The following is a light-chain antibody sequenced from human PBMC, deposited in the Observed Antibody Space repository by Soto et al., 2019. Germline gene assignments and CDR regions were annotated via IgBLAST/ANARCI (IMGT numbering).Light chain of an antibody. J-gene: IGKJ5*01. CDR2: DVS. CDR3: QQFNTYPIT. Sequence: AIQLTQFPSSLSASVGDRVTITCRASQDIRGALAWYQQKPGKPPKLLIFDVSSLQSGVPSRFSGSGSGTDFTLTISSLQPEDFETYYCQQFNTYPITFGQGTRLEIK. V-gene: IGKV1-13*02. CDR1: QDIRGA.